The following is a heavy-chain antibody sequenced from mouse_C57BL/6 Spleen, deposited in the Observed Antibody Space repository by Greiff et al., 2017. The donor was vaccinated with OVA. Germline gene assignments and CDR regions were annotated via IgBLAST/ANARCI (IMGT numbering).Heavy chain of an antibody. V-gene: IGHV3-6*01. D-gene: IGHD2-1*01. CDR2: ISYAGRT. CDR3: ASVRGNHWYFDV. Sequence: VQLQESGPGLVKPSQSLSLTCSVTGYSITSGYYWNWIRQFPGNKLVWMGYISYAGRTKYNPSPNNRISITRYTSKNQLFLKLNSVTTEDTATYYLASVRGNHWYFDVWGTGTTVTVSS. CDR1: GYSITSGYY. J-gene: IGHJ1*03.